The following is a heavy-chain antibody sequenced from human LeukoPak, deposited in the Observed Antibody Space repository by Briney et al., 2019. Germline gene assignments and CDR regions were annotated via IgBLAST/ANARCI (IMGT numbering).Heavy chain of an antibody. CDR2: MNPNSGNT. V-gene: IGHV1-8*03. D-gene: IGHD2-2*02. J-gene: IGHJ5*02. Sequence: ASVKVSCKAPGYTFTSYDINWVRQATGQGLEWMGWMNPNSGNTGYAQKFQGRVTITRNTSISTAYMELSSLRSEDTAVYYCARLRGYCSSTSCYTGPWFDPWGQGTLVTVSS. CDR1: GYTFTSYD. CDR3: ARLRGYCSSTSCYTGPWFDP.